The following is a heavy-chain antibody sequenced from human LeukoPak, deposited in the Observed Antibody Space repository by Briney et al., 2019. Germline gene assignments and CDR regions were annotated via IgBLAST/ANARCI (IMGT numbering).Heavy chain of an antibody. CDR3: ARAVARGWLDYYYYYGMDV. CDR1: GYTFTGYY. D-gene: IGHD6-19*01. J-gene: IGHJ6*02. CDR2: INPNSGGT. V-gene: IGHV1-2*02. Sequence: ASVKVSCKASGYTFTGYYMHWVRQAPGQGLEWMGWINPNSGGTNYAQKFQGRVTMTRDTSISTAYMELSRLRSDDTAVYYCARAVARGWLDYYYYYGMDVWGQGTTVTVSS.